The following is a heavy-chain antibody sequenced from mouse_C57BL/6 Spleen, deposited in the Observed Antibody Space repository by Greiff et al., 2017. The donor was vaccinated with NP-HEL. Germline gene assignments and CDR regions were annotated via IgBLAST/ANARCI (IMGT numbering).Heavy chain of an antibody. J-gene: IGHJ2*01. CDR2: IDPENGDT. D-gene: IGHD1-1*01. Sequence: EVQLQQSGAEPVRPGASVKLSCTASGFNIKDDYMHWVKQRPEQGLEWIGWIDPENGDTEYASKFQGKATITADTSSNTAYLQLSSLTSEDTAVYYCTTATVVATDYWGQGTTLTVSS. V-gene: IGHV14-4*01. CDR3: TTATVVATDY. CDR1: GFNIKDDY.